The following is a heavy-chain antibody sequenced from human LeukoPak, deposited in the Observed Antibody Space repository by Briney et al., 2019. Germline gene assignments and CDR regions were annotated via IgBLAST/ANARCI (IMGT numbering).Heavy chain of an antibody. CDR1: GVIVRSNY. Sequence: GGSLRLSCVGSGVIVRSNYMTWVRQAPGKGLEWVSILYHGGSTYYADSVKGRFSISRDTSKNTLYLQMNSLRAEDTAVYYCARRAGAYSHPYDYWGQGTLVTVSS. V-gene: IGHV3-66*04. D-gene: IGHD4/OR15-4a*01. J-gene: IGHJ4*02. CDR2: LYHGGST. CDR3: ARRAGAYSHPYDY.